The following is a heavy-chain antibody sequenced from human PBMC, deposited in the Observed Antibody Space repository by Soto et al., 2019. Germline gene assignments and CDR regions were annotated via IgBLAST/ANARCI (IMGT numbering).Heavy chain of an antibody. D-gene: IGHD3-22*01. V-gene: IGHV3-23*01. Sequence: GGSLRLSCAASGFTFSSYAMSWVRQAPGKGLEWVSAISGSGGSTYYADSVKGRFTISRDNSKNPLYLQVNSLRAEDTAVYYRAKGPMIVDYAFDIWGQGTMVTVSS. J-gene: IGHJ3*02. CDR3: AKGPMIVDYAFDI. CDR1: GFTFSSYA. CDR2: ISGSGGST.